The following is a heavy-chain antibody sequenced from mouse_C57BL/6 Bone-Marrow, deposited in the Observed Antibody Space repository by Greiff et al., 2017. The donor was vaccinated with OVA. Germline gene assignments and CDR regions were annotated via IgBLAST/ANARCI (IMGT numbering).Heavy chain of an antibody. V-gene: IGHV1-50*01. D-gene: IGHD1-1*01. CDR3: VYYGGWWYFDV. CDR2: IDPSDSYT. J-gene: IGHJ1*03. Sequence: VQLQQPGAELVKPGASVKLSCKASGYTFTSYWMQWVKQRPGQGLEWIGEIDPSDSYTNYNQKFKGKATLTVDTSSSTAYMQLSSLTSEDSAVYDGVYYGGWWYFDVWGTGTTVTVTS. CDR1: GYTFTSYW.